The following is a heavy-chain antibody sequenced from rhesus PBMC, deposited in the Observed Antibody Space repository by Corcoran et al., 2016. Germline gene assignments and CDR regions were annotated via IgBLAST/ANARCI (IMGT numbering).Heavy chain of an antibody. CDR1: GGSISRSY. CDR3: ARGGGYSGYNNRFDV. CDR2: IYGSGSST. J-gene: IGHJ5-1*01. V-gene: IGHV4-169*01. D-gene: IGHD5-42*01. Sequence: QLQLQESGPGLVKPSETLSLTCAVSGGSISRSYWSWIRPAPGKGLEWIGYIYGSGSSTNNNTSLKSRVTLSVDTSKNQFSLKLSSVTAADTAVYYCARGGGYSGYNNRFDVWGAGVLVTVSS.